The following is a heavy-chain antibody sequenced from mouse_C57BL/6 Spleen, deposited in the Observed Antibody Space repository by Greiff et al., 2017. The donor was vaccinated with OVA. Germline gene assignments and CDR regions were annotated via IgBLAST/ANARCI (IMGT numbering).Heavy chain of an antibody. J-gene: IGHJ1*03. Sequence: VQRVESGAEPVRPGASVKLSCKASGYTFTDYYINWVKQRPGQGLEWIARIYPGSGNTYYNEKFKGKATLTAEKSSSTAYMQLSSLTSEDSAVYFCARGGSSYWYFDVWGTGTTVTVSS. D-gene: IGHD1-1*01. CDR1: GYTFTDYY. CDR3: ARGGSSYWYFDV. V-gene: IGHV1-76*01. CDR2: IYPGSGNT.